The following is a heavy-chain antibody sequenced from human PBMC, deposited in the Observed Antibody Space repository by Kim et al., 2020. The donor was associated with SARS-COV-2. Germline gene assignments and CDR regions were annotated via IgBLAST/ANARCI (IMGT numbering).Heavy chain of an antibody. D-gene: IGHD3-3*01. Sequence: GGSLRLSCAASGFTFSSYAMNWVRQAPGKGLEYVSAISSNGGSTYYANSVKGRFTISRDNSKNTLYLQMGSLRAEDMAVYYCAREDYDFWSGSNWFDPWG. V-gene: IGHV3-64*01. CDR1: GFTFSSYA. CDR3: AREDYDFWSGSNWFDP. CDR2: ISSNGGST. J-gene: IGHJ5*02.